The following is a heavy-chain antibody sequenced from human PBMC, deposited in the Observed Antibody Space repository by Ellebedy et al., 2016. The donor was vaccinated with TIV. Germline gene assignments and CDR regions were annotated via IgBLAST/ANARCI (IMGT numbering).Heavy chain of an antibody. J-gene: IGHJ4*02. CDR3: ARNDYGDAIDY. CDR1: GYTFTGYY. D-gene: IGHD4-17*01. CDR2: IIPIFGTA. Sequence: ASVKVSCKASGYTFTGYYMHWVRQAPGQGLEWMGGIIPIFGTANYAQKFQGRVTITADESTSTAYMELSSLRSEDTAVYYCARNDYGDAIDYWGQGTLVTVSS. V-gene: IGHV1-69*13.